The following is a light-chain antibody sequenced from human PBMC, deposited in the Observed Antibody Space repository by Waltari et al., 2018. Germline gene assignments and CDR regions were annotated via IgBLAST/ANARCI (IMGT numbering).Light chain of an antibody. CDR1: QGISSY. J-gene: IGKJ1*01. V-gene: IGKV1-13*02. CDR2: YAN. Sequence: IQMSQSPSSLSASVGDRVTITCRASQGISSYLNWYQQKPGKAPKLLIYYANSLASGVPSRFSGSGSGTEFTLTISSLQPEDFATYYCQQCNSYPRTFGQGTKVEIK. CDR3: QQCNSYPRT.